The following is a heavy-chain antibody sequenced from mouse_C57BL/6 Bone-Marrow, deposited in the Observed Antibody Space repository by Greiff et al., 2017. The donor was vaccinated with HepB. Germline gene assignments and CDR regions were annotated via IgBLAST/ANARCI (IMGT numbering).Heavy chain of an antibody. Sequence: EVQRVESGAELVRPGASVKLSCTASGFNIKDYYMHWVKQRPEQGLEWIGRIDPEDGDTEYAPKFQGKATMTADTSSNTAYLQLSSLTSEDTAVYYCTKIHYYGSSYGFAYWGQGTLVTVSA. CDR3: TKIHYYGSSYGFAY. D-gene: IGHD1-1*01. J-gene: IGHJ3*01. CDR2: IDPEDGDT. CDR1: GFNIKDYY. V-gene: IGHV14-1*01.